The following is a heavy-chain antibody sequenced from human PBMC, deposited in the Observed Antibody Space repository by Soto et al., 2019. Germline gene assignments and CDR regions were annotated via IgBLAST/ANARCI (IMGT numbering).Heavy chain of an antibody. CDR3: VRSGAAAGMGGFDY. D-gene: IGHD6-13*01. Sequence: GASVKVSCKASGYTFTGYYMHWVRQAPGQGLEWMGWINPNSGGTNYAQKFQGWVTMTRDTSISTAYMELRRLRSDDTAVYYCVRSGAAAGMGGFDYWGRGTLVTVSS. CDR2: INPNSGGT. V-gene: IGHV1-2*04. CDR1: GYTFTGYY. J-gene: IGHJ4*02.